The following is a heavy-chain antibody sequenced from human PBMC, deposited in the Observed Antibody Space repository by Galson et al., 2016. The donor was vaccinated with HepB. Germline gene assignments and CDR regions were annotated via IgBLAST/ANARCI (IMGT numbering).Heavy chain of an antibody. Sequence: SLRLSCAASGFTFSSYWMHWVRQAPGEGLVWVSRINSDGSSTSYADSVKGRFTISRDNAKNTLYLQMNSLRAEDTAVYYCATRGGGNPLFGYWGQGTLVTVSS. CDR2: INSDGSST. D-gene: IGHD4-23*01. J-gene: IGHJ4*02. V-gene: IGHV3-74*01. CDR1: GFTFSSYW. CDR3: ATRGGGNPLFGY.